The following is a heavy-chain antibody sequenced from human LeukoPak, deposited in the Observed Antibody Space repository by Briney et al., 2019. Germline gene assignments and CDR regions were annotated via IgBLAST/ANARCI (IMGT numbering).Heavy chain of an antibody. Sequence: SETLSLTCTVSGGSISSYYWSWIRQPPGKGLEGIGYIYYSGSTNYNPSLKSRVTISADTSKNQFSLKLSSVTAADTAVYYCAGSYYYDSSSIDYWGQGTLVTVSS. V-gene: IGHV4-59*01. D-gene: IGHD3-22*01. CDR2: IYYSGST. CDR1: GGSISSYY. J-gene: IGHJ4*02. CDR3: AGSYYYDSSSIDY.